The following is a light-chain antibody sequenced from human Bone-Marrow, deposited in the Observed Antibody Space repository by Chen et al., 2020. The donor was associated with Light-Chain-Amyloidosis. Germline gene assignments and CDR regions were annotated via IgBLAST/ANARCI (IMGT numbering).Light chain of an antibody. CDR3: QSADSSGTYEVL. CDR2: RDT. CDR1: DLPTKY. V-gene: IGLV3-25*03. Sequence: SYELTPPPSVSVSPGQTARLTCSGDDLPTKYAYWYQQKPGQAPVLVIHRDTERPSGISERFSGSSSGTTATLTISGVQAEDEADYHCQSADSSGTYEVLFGGGTKLTVL. J-gene: IGLJ2*01.